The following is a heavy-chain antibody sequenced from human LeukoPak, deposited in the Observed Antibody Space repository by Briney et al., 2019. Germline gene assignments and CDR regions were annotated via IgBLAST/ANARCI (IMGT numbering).Heavy chain of an antibody. J-gene: IGHJ4*02. Sequence: PGGSLRLSCATSGFSFSSYAMSWVRQAPGKGLEWVSAISGSGGSTYYADSVKGRFTISRDNSKNTLYLQMNSLRAEDTAVYYCAKGQTYIAAAGIDYWGQGTLVTVSS. D-gene: IGHD6-13*01. CDR2: ISGSGGST. CDR1: GFSFSSYA. CDR3: AKGQTYIAAAGIDY. V-gene: IGHV3-23*01.